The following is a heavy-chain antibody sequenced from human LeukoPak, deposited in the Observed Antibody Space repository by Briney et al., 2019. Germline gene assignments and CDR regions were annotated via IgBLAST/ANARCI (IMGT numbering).Heavy chain of an antibody. Sequence: PGGSLTLSCAASGFTFSNYGMHWVRQAPGKGLAGVAVIWYDGSNKYYADPVKGRFTISRDNSKNTLYLQMNSLRAEDTAVYHCARDYASSGYYSWGQGTQVTVSS. D-gene: IGHD3-22*01. CDR3: ARDYASSGYYS. V-gene: IGHV3-33*08. CDR1: GFTFSNYG. J-gene: IGHJ5*02. CDR2: IWYDGSNK.